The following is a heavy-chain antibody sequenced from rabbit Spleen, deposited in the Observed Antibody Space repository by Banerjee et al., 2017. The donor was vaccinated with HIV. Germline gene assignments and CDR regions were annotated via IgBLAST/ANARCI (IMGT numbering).Heavy chain of an antibody. CDR3: ARDTGSSFSSYGMDL. CDR2: AYAGSSGST. D-gene: IGHD8-1*01. CDR1: GVSLSSNYY. Sequence: SLEESGGDLVKPGASLTLTCTASGVSLSSNYYMCWVRQAPGKGLEWVACAYAGSSGSTYSATWAKGRFTVSKTSSTTVTLQMPSLTAADTATYFCARDTGSSFSSYGMDLWGQGTLVTVS. J-gene: IGHJ3*01. V-gene: IGHV1S40*01.